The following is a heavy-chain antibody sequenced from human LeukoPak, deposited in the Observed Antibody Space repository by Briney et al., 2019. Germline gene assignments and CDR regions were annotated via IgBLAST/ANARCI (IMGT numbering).Heavy chain of an antibody. CDR3: ARDLPQEGHYYYYGMDV. CDR2: IKQDGSEK. J-gene: IGHJ6*02. Sequence: GGSLRHSCAASGFTFSSYWMTWVRQAPGKGLEWVANIKQDGSEKYYVDSVKGRFTISRDNAKNSLYLQMNSLRAEDTAVYYCARDLPQEGHYYYYGMDVWGQGTTVTVSS. CDR1: GFTFSSYW. V-gene: IGHV3-7*01.